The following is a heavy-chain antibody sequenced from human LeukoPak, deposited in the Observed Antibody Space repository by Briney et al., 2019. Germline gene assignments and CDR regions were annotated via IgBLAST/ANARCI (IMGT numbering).Heavy chain of an antibody. D-gene: IGHD3-9*01. V-gene: IGHV1-69*01. Sequence: SVKVSCKASGGTFSSYAISWVRQAPGQGLEWMGGIIPIFGTANYAQKFQGRVTITADESTSTAYMELSSLRSEDTAVYYCATRSSVLRYFDYLDNWGQGTLVTVSS. CDR1: GGTFSSYA. CDR2: IIPIFGTA. CDR3: ATRSSVLRYFDYLDN. J-gene: IGHJ4*02.